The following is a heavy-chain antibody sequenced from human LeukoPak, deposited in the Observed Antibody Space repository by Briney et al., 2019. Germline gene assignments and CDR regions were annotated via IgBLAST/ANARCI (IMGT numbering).Heavy chain of an antibody. J-gene: IGHJ4*02. Sequence: PGGSLRLSCARSGFTFSNYWMSWVRQAPGKGLEWVANIKEDGSEKDYVDSVKGRFTISRDNAKNSLYLQMNSLRAEDTAIYYCARDWAAAGLWDYWGKGTLVTVSS. D-gene: IGHD6-13*01. CDR3: ARDWAAAGLWDY. CDR1: GFTFSNYW. V-gene: IGHV3-7*05. CDR2: IKEDGSEK.